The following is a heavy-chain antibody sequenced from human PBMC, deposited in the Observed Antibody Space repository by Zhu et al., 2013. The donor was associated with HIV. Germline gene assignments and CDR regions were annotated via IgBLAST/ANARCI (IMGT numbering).Heavy chain of an antibody. Sequence: QSETEMKRPGASVKVSCKPSGYRFTAYYIHWVRQAPGKGIEWMGWINPKNGGTKLAQTFRDRISVTRDSSINTIYMELRSLTSDDTAVYYCARDPSTRYYTDVWGKGPRSSSP. D-gene: IGHD4-17*01. CDR3: ARDPSTRYYTDV. J-gene: IGHJ6*03. CDR1: GYRFTAYY. CDR2: INPKNGGT. V-gene: IGHV1-2*02.